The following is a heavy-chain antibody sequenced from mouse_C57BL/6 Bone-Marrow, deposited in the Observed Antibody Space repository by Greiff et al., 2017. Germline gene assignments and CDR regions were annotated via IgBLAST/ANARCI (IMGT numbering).Heavy chain of an antibody. D-gene: IGHD1-1*02. CDR1: EYEFPSHD. J-gene: IGHJ2*01. V-gene: IGHV5-2*01. CDR3: ARQSTMPTSEDY. CDR2: INRDGGST. Sequence: EVKLMESGGGLVQPGASLKLSCESNEYEFPSHDMSWVRKTPGKSLELVAAINRDGGSTYYPDTMESRFILSRDNTKKTPYLQMSSLRSEDTALYYCARQSTMPTSEDYWGQGTTLTVSS.